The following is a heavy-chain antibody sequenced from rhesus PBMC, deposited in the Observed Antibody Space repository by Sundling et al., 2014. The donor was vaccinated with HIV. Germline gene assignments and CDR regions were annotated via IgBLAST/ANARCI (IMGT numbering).Heavy chain of an antibody. CDR3: TRGVYSGSWNRLYYFDY. J-gene: IGHJ4*01. V-gene: IGHV3-134*01. CDR2: ISWNSGTI. D-gene: IGHD6-25*01. Sequence: EVQLVESGGGLVQPGGSLRLSCAASGFTFDDYAMSWVRQAPGKGLEWVSRISWNSGTIYYADSVKGRFTISRDNAKNSLFLQMDRLRAEDTAVYYCTRGVYSGSWNRLYYFDYWGQGVLVTVSS. CDR1: GFTFDDYA.